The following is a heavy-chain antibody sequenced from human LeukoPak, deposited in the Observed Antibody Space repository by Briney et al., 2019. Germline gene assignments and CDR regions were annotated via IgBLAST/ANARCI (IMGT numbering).Heavy chain of an antibody. CDR1: GFTFSDYY. V-gene: IGHV3-11*01. Sequence: GGSLRLSCAASGFTFSDYYMSWIRQAPGKGLEWVSYISSSGSTIYYADSVKGRFTISRDNAKNSLYLQMNSLRAEATAVYYCARAGPRYCTNGVCYTYYGMDVWGQGTTVTVSS. CDR2: ISSSGSTI. J-gene: IGHJ6*02. CDR3: ARAGPRYCTNGVCYTYYGMDV. D-gene: IGHD2-8*01.